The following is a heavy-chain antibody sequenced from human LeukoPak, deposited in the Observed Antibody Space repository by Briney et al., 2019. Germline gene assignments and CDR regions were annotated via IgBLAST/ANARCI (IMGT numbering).Heavy chain of an antibody. J-gene: IGHJ6*03. Sequence: PGGSLRLSCAASGFTFRSYAMSWVRQAPGEGLEWVSAISGSGGSTYYADSVKGRFTISRDNSKNTLYLQMNSLRAEDTAVYYCAKGGPNCSGGSCYYYYMDVWGKGTTVTVSS. V-gene: IGHV3-23*01. CDR3: AKGGPNCSGGSCYYYYMDV. D-gene: IGHD2-15*01. CDR2: ISGSGGST. CDR1: GFTFRSYA.